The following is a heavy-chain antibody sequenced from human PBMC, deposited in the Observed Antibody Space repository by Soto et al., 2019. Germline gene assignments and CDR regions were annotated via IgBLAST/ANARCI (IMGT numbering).Heavy chain of an antibody. D-gene: IGHD3-3*02. Sequence: EVQLVESGGGLVQPGGSLRLSCAVSGFTFSSFWMSWVRQARGKGLEWVANIKQDGSDKYYVDSVKGRFTISRDHSKISLYLQMNRRRGEGTDVYYCARDRHLDYWGRGTLVTVSS. CDR2: IKQDGSDK. CDR1: GFTFSSFW. V-gene: IGHV3-7*01. J-gene: IGHJ4*02. CDR3: ARDRHLDY.